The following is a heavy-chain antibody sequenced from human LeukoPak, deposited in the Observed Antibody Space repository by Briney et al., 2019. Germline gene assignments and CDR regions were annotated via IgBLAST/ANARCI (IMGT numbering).Heavy chain of an antibody. CDR1: GFAFSSYA. CDR3: AKEQGVSGWFEGDEGHPFDV. CDR2: ISGSGGST. V-gene: IGHV3-23*01. J-gene: IGHJ3*01. Sequence: SGGSLRLSCAASGFAFSSYAMSWVRQAPGKGLEWVSAISGSGGSTYYADSVKGRFTISRDNSKYTLFLQMNSLRAEDTAVYFCAKEQGVSGWFEGDEGHPFDVWGQGTMVTVSS. D-gene: IGHD6-19*01.